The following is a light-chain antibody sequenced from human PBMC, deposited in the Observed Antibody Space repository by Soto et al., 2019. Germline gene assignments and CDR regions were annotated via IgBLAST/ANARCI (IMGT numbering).Light chain of an antibody. V-gene: IGLV2-14*01. CDR1: SSDVGGYNY. Sequence: QSALTQPASVSGSPGQSITISCTGTSSDVGGYNYVSWYQQHPGKAPKLMIYEVSNRPSGVSNRFSGSKSGNTASLTISGRQAEDEADYYCNSYTSSNTLVFGTGTKLTVL. CDR3: NSYTSSNTLV. CDR2: EVS. J-gene: IGLJ1*01.